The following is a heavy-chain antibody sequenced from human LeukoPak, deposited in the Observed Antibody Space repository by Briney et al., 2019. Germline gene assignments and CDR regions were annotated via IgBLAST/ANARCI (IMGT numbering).Heavy chain of an antibody. CDR1: SVSISSTSYY. J-gene: IGHJ4*02. V-gene: IGHV4-39*01. Sequence: ASETLSLTCTASSVSISSTSYYWGWIRQPPGRGLEWMGGIIYSGNTYYNPSLKSRVTISVDTTKNQFSLKLTSVTAADTAVYYCARAAYCGGDCYLFDYWGQGTLVTVFS. CDR3: ARAAYCGGDCYLFDY. D-gene: IGHD2-21*02. CDR2: IIYSGNT.